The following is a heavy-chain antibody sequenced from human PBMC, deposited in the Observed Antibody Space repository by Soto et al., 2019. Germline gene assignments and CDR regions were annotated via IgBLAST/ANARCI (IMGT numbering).Heavy chain of an antibody. Sequence: QVQLQESGPGLVKPSQTLSLTCTVSGGSISSGGYYWSWIRQHPGKGLEWIGYIYYSGSTYYNPSLRSRVTISVDKAKNPFSLKLSSVTAADSAVYYCARGGLHNWFDPWGQGTLVTVSS. J-gene: IGHJ5*02. CDR2: IYYSGST. CDR1: GGSISSGGYY. V-gene: IGHV4-31*03. D-gene: IGHD2-15*01. CDR3: ARGGLHNWFDP.